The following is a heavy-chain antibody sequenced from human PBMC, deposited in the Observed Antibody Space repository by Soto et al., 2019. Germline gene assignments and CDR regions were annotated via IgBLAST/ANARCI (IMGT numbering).Heavy chain of an antibody. CDR1: GHTFTSYG. Sequence: ASVKVSCKASGHTFTSYGISWVRQAPGQGLEWMGWISAYNGNTNYAQKLQGRVTMTTDTSTSTAYMELRSLRSDDTAVYYCARDLFDIVVVPAAQGFDPWGQGTRSPSPQ. J-gene: IGHJ5*02. CDR3: ARDLFDIVVVPAAQGFDP. D-gene: IGHD2-2*01. CDR2: ISAYNGNT. V-gene: IGHV1-18*01.